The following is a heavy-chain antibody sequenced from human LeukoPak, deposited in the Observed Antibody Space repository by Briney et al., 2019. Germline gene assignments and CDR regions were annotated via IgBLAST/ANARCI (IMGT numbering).Heavy chain of an antibody. V-gene: IGHV3-33*01. CDR1: GFTFSSYG. Sequence: PGGSLRLSCAASGFTFSSYGMHWVRQAPGKGLEWVAVIWYDGSNKYYADSVKGRFTISRDNSKNTLYLQMNSLRAEDTAVYYCARAPDTAMIDYWGQGTLVTVSS. CDR3: ARAPDTAMIDY. CDR2: IWYDGSNK. J-gene: IGHJ4*02. D-gene: IGHD5-18*01.